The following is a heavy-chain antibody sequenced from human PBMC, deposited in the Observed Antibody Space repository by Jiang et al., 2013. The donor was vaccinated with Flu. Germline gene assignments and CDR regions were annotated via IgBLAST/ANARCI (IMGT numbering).Heavy chain of an antibody. CDR1: VSSNSAA. CDR3: VLAVAGIGWFDP. J-gene: IGHJ5*02. Sequence: VSSNSAAWNWIRQSPSRGLEWLGRTYYRSKWYNDYAVSVKSRITINPDTSKNQFSLQLNSVTPEDTAVYYCVLAVAGIGWFDPWGQGTLVTVSS. V-gene: IGHV6-1*01. CDR2: TYYRSKWYN. D-gene: IGHD6-19*01.